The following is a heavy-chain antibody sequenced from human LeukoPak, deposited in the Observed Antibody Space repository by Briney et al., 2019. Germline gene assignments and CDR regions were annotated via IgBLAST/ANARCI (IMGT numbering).Heavy chain of an antibody. Sequence: GGSLRLSCEASGFTFTNYWIHWVRQAPGKGLEWVSRINGSDTIFADSVRDRFTTSRDNSKNTLYLRAEDTAVYYCARGGYSHNMDVWGKGTTVTVSS. CDR1: GFTFTNYW. CDR3: ARGGYSHNMDV. V-gene: IGHV3-74*01. CDR2: INGSDT. J-gene: IGHJ6*03. D-gene: IGHD4-11*01.